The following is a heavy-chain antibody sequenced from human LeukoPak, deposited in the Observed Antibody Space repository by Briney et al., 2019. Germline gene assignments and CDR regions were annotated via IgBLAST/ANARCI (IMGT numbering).Heavy chain of an antibody. J-gene: IGHJ6*02. CDR3: AKDMRGVFLVVSHYYYYGMDV. V-gene: IGHV3-43*02. Sequence: PGGSLRLSCAASGFTFDDYAMHWVRQAPGKGLEWVSLISGDGGSTYYADSVKGRFTISRDNSKNSLYLQMNSLRTEDTALYYCAKDMRGVFLVVSHYYYYGMDVWGQGTTVTVSS. D-gene: IGHD2-8*02. CDR1: GFTFDDYA. CDR2: ISGDGGST.